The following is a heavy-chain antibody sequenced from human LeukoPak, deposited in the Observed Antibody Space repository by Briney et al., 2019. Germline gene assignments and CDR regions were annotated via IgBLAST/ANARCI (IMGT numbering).Heavy chain of an antibody. V-gene: IGHV3-30*02. CDR1: GFTFSSYG. D-gene: IGHD1/OR15-1a*01. CDR3: AKDGSYNWNTPSYFDY. J-gene: IGHJ4*02. Sequence: GGSLRLSCAASGFTFSSYGMHWVRQAPGKGLEWVAFIRYDGSNKYYADSVKGRFTISRDNSKNTLYLQMNSLRAEDTAVYYCAKDGSYNWNTPSYFDYWGQGTLVTVSS. CDR2: IRYDGSNK.